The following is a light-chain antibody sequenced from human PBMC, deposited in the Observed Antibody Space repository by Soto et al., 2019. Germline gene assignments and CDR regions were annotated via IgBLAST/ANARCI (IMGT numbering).Light chain of an antibody. V-gene: IGKV1-5*01. CDR2: DVS. CDR1: QNIGTW. J-gene: IGKJ1*01. Sequence: DIQMTQSPSILSASVGDRVTITCRASQNIGTWLAWSQQKPGRAPKLLIFDVSSLQSGVPSRFSGSGSGTEVTITISSLHPHDSATHTYQHGAVYSWTFGQGTKVEIK. CDR3: QHGAVYSWT.